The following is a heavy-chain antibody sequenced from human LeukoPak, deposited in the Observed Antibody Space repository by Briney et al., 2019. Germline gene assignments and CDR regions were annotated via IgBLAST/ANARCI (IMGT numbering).Heavy chain of an antibody. CDR2: ISGSGGST. CDR3: AKFKDSSGWYIFDY. CDR1: GFTFSSYA. D-gene: IGHD6-19*01. Sequence: GGSLRLSCAASGFTFSSYAMSWVRQAPGKGLEWVSAISGSGGSTYYADSVKGRFTISRDNSKNTLYLQMSSLRAEDTAVYYCAKFKDSSGWYIFDYWGQGTLVTVSS. J-gene: IGHJ4*02. V-gene: IGHV3-23*01.